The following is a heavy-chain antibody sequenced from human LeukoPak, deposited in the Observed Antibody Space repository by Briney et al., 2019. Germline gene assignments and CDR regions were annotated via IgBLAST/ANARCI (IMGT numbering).Heavy chain of an antibody. Sequence: SETLSLTCTVSGGSISSSSYYWDWIRQPPGKGLEWIGSIYYSGSTYYNPSLKSRVTISVGTSKNQFSLKLSSVTAADTAVYYCARVGMTGGDYFDYWGQGTLVTVSS. V-gene: IGHV4-39*07. CDR2: IYYSGST. D-gene: IGHD3-10*01. CDR3: ARVGMTGGDYFDY. J-gene: IGHJ4*02. CDR1: GGSISSSSYY.